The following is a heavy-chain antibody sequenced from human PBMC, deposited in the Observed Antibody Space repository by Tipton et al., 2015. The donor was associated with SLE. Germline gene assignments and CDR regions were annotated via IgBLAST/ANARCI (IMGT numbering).Heavy chain of an antibody. CDR1: GFPFSAYE. CDR3: ARDMAVTLRGLEF. Sequence: VQSVGSLRLLCAASGFPFSAYEMIWVRQAPGKGLEVVSHIGSSGFPKSYADSVKGRFTISRDNAKDSLYLQMNSLRVEDTAVYYCARDMAVTLRGLEFWGQGILVTVSS. D-gene: IGHD4/OR15-4a*01. CDR2: IGSSGFPK. V-gene: IGHV3-48*03. J-gene: IGHJ4*02.